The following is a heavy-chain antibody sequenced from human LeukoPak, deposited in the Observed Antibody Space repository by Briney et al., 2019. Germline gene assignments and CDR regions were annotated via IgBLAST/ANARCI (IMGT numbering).Heavy chain of an antibody. Sequence: SEALSLTCTVSGYSISSGYYWGWIRQPPGKGLEWIGSIYHSGSTYYNPSLKSRVTISVDTSKNQFSLKLNSVTAADTAVYYCARGAPPQNWGQGTLVTVSS. CDR3: ARGAPPQN. J-gene: IGHJ4*02. CDR2: IYHSGST. V-gene: IGHV4-38-2*02. CDR1: GYSISSGYY.